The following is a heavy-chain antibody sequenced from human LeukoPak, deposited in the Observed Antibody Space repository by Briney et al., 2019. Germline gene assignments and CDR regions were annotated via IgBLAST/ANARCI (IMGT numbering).Heavy chain of an antibody. CDR1: GFSFSSFS. CDR3: AKDMTPPQWLGTFDAFDI. D-gene: IGHD6-19*01. V-gene: IGHV3-7*03. J-gene: IGHJ3*02. CDR2: LKEDGTEE. Sequence: PGGSLRLSCAASGFSFSSFSMSWVRQAPGKGLEWVANLKEDGTEEEYLDSVKGRFTIFRDNAKNSLYLQMNSLRAEDTALYYCAKDMTPPQWLGTFDAFDIWGQGTMVTVSS.